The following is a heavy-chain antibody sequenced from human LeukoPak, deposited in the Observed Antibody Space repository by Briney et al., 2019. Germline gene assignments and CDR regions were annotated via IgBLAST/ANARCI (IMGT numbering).Heavy chain of an antibody. J-gene: IGHJ4*02. V-gene: IGHV1-46*01. CDR3: ARVRRGDYGEEVLDY. CDR2: INPSGGST. Sequence: VASVKVSCKASGYTFTSNYMHWVRQAPGQGLEWTGVINPSGGSTSYAQKFQGRVTMTRDTSTSTVYTELSSLRSEDTAVYYCARVRRGDYGEEVLDYWGQGTLVTVSS. D-gene: IGHD4-17*01. CDR1: GYTFTSNY.